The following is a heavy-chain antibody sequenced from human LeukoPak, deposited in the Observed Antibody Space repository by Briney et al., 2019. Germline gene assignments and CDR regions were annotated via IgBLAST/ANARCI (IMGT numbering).Heavy chain of an antibody. CDR3: ARDIELGHFDY. CDR1: GGSISSGSYY. J-gene: IGHJ4*02. CDR2: IYTSGST. V-gene: IGHV4-61*02. Sequence: SQTLSLTCTVSGGSISSGSYYWSWIRQPAGNGLEWIGRIYTSGSTNYNPSLKSRVTISVDTSKNQFSLKLSSVTAADTAVYYCARDIELGHFDYWGQGTLVTVS. D-gene: IGHD6-13*01.